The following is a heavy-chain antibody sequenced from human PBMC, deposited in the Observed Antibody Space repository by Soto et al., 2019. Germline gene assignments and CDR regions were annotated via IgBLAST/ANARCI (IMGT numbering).Heavy chain of an antibody. V-gene: IGHV4-59*01. CDR1: GGSISSNY. CDR3: ARYRREAVAGYTLDN. D-gene: IGHD6-13*01. Sequence: PSETLSLTCTVSGGSISSNYWTWIRQPPEKGLEWIGYVYNSGSTNYNPSLKSRVTISEDTSKSQFSLKVNSMTAADTAVYYCARYRREAVAGYTLDNWGQGSLVTVSS. CDR2: VYNSGST. J-gene: IGHJ4*02.